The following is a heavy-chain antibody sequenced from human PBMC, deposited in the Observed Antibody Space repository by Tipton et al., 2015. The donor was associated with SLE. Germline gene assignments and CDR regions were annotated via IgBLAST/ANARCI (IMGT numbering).Heavy chain of an antibody. J-gene: IGHJ4*02. CDR1: GGSFTDYY. CDR2: INHSGSI. CDR3: ARGQRGYDLAFDF. D-gene: IGHD5-12*01. V-gene: IGHV4-34*01. Sequence: TLSLTCAVFGGSFTDYYWTWIRQAPGKGLELIGEINHSGSINYSPSPKSRATISVDTSKNQVSMGLNSVTAADTAVYCCARGQRGYDLAFDFWGQGLLVTVSS.